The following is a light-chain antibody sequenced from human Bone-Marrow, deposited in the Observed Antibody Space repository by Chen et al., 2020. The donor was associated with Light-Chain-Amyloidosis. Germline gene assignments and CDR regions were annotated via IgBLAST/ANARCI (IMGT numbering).Light chain of an antibody. V-gene: IGLV3-1*01. CDR3: QAWDSSTAWV. CDR2: QDS. J-gene: IGLJ3*02. CDR1: KLGDKY. Sequence: SYDLTQPPSVSVSPGQTASITCSGDKLGDKYAYWYQQKPGQSPVLVIYQDSKRPSGISGRFSSSDTGNTATLTVSGTQAMDEADYYCQAWDSSTAWVFGGGTKLTVL.